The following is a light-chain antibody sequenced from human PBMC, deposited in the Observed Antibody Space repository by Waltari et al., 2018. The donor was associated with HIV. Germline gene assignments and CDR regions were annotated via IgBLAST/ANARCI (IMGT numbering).Light chain of an antibody. J-gene: IGKJ1*01. V-gene: IGKV1-9*01. CDR2: GAS. CDR1: QDISSS. Sequence: DIQLTQSPSFVSASVGERVTITCRASQDISSSLAWYQQKPGSAPKLLIYGASTLQSGVPSRFSGSGSGTEFTVTISSLQPEDFATYYCQQVRSYTWTFGQGTTVEIK. CDR3: QQVRSYTWT.